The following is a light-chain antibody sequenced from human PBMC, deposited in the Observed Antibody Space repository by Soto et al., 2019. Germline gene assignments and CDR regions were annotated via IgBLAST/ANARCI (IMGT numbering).Light chain of an antibody. Sequence: QSVLTQPRSVSGSPGQSVTISCTGTSSDIGVYNYVSWYQQLPGKAPKLLISDVTKRPSGVPDRFSGSKSGNTASLTISGLQAEDEADYYCCSYAGAYIYVFGTGTRSPS. CDR2: DVT. CDR1: SSDIGVYNY. J-gene: IGLJ1*01. V-gene: IGLV2-11*01. CDR3: CSYAGAYIYV.